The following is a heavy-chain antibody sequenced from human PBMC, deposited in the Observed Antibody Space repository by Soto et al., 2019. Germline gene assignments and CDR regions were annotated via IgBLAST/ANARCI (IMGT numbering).Heavy chain of an antibody. D-gene: IGHD2-15*01. CDR1: GYSFTSYW. Sequence: EVQLVQSGAEVKKPGESLKISCKGSGYSFTSYWIGWVRQMPGKGLEWMGIIYPGDSDTRYSPSFQGQVTISADKSISTAYLQWSSLKASDTAMYYCARQGCSGGSCYDETSFGPWGQGTLVTVSS. CDR2: IYPGDSDT. CDR3: ARQGCSGGSCYDETSFGP. V-gene: IGHV5-51*01. J-gene: IGHJ5*02.